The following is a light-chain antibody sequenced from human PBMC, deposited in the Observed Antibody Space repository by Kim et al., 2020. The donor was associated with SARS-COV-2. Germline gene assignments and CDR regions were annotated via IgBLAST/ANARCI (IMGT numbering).Light chain of an antibody. CDR3: ISYASTRSYV. J-gene: IGLJ1*01. CDR1: SSDVGAYNY. CDR2: DVN. V-gene: IGLV2-14*04. Sequence: GQSITISCTRTSSDVGAYNYVYWYQQHPGKAPKVMIFDVNQRPSGLSDRFSGSKSGNTASLTISGLQAEDEADYYCISYASTRSYVFGTGTKVTVL.